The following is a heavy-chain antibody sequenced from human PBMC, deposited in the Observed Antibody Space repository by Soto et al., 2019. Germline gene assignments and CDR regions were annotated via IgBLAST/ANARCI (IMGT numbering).Heavy chain of an antibody. CDR1: GGTFSSYT. V-gene: IGHV1-69*13. CDR2: IIPIFGTA. D-gene: IGHD3-3*01. J-gene: IGHJ4*02. Sequence: GASVKVSCKASGGTFSSYTISWVRQAPGQGLEWMGGIIPIFGTANYAQKFQGRVTITADESTSTAYMELSSLRSEDTAVYYCARDSELTIFGVVSPQAYWGQGTLVTVSS. CDR3: ARDSELTIFGVVSPQAY.